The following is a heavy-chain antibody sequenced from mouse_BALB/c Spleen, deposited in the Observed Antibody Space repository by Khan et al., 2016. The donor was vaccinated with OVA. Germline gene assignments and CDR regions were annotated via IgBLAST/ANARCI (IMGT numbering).Heavy chain of an antibody. V-gene: IGHV5-9-4*01. CDR1: GFTFSSYA. Sequence: EVELVESGGGLVRPGGSLKLSCAVSGFTFSSYALSWVRQTLEKRLEWVAEISKCGSNTYYTDTVTGRFTISRANAKNPLYLGMSRLRPADTAMYHCARDRYYGSGPDWFAYWGQGTLVTVSA. CDR3: ARDRYYGSGPDWFAY. CDR2: ISKCGSNT. J-gene: IGHJ3*01. D-gene: IGHD1-1*01.